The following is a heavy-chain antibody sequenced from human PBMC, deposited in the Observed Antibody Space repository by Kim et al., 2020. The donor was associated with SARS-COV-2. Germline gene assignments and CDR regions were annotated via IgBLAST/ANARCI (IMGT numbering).Heavy chain of an antibody. CDR2: INHSGST. V-gene: IGHV4-34*01. Sequence: SETLSLTCAVYGGSFSGYYWSWIRQPPGKGLEWIGEINHSGSTNYNPSFKSRVTISVDTSKNQFSLKLSSVTAADTAVYYCARGRSGRQWSVDYCGQGTL. CDR3: ARGRSGRQWSVDY. D-gene: IGHD6-19*01. CDR1: GGSFSGYY. J-gene: IGHJ4*02.